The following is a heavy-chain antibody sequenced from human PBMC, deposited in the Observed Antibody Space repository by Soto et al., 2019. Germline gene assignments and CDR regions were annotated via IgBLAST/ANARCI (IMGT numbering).Heavy chain of an antibody. CDR2: INPGGGST. D-gene: IGHD5-12*01. V-gene: IGHV1-46*01. J-gene: IGHJ4*02. Sequence: QVQLVQSGAEVKKPGASVKVSCKASGYTFTSYYMHWVRQAPGQGLEWMGIINPGGGSTSYAQKFQSRVTMTRDKSTSTVYVELSSLIAEDTAVYYCARGREMAQRISDFDYWGQGTLVSVSS. CDR1: GYTFTSYY. CDR3: ARGREMAQRISDFDY.